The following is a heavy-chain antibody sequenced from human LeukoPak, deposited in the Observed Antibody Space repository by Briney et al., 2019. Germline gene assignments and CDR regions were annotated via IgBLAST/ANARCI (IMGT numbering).Heavy chain of an antibody. D-gene: IGHD3-22*01. Sequence: GGSLRLSCAASGFTFSSYSMTWVRQAPGKGLEWVSSISSSSSYIYYADSVKGRFTISRDNAKNSLYLQMNSLRAEDTAVYYCARAPMIVVVITTPLDYWGQGTLVTVSS. J-gene: IGHJ4*02. CDR3: ARAPMIVVVITTPLDY. CDR2: ISSSSSYI. CDR1: GFTFSSYS. V-gene: IGHV3-21*01.